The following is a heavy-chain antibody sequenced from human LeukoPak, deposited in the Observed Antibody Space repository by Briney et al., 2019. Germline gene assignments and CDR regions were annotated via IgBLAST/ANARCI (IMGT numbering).Heavy chain of an antibody. D-gene: IGHD5-12*01. CDR3: AKDKGGYDLFDY. CDR2: IRYDGSNK. Sequence: GGSLRLSCAASGFTFSSYGMHWVRKAPAKGLERVAFIRYDGSNKYYADSVQGRFTISSDNSKNTLYLQMNSLRAEDTAVYYCAKDKGGYDLFDYWGQGTLVTVSS. V-gene: IGHV3-30*02. J-gene: IGHJ4*02. CDR1: GFTFSSYG.